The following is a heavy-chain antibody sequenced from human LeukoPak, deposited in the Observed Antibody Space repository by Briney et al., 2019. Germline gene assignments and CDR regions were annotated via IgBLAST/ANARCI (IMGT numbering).Heavy chain of an antibody. J-gene: IGHJ4*02. CDR2: IRYDGSNK. CDR1: GFTFSSYG. D-gene: IGHD3-9*01. V-gene: IGHV3-30*02. Sequence: GGSLRLSCAASGFTFSSYGMHWVRQAPGKGLEWVAFIRYDGSNKYYADSVKGRFTISRDNSKNTLYLQMNSLRAEDTAVYYCAKDPSLRYFDWLLFWGQGTLVTVSS. CDR3: AKDPSLRYFDWLLF.